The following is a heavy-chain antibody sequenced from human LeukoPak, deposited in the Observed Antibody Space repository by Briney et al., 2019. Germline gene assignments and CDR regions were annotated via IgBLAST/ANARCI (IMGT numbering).Heavy chain of an antibody. CDR3: ARDPYDFWSGYYGY. CDR2: ISSSSSTI. Sequence: GGSLRLSCAASGFTFDDFAMHWVRQAPGKGLEWISHISSSSSTIYYADSVKGRFTISRDNAKNSLYLQMNSLRAEDTAVYYCARDPYDFWSGYYGYWGQGTLVTVSS. D-gene: IGHD3-3*01. CDR1: GFTFDDFA. V-gene: IGHV3-48*01. J-gene: IGHJ4*02.